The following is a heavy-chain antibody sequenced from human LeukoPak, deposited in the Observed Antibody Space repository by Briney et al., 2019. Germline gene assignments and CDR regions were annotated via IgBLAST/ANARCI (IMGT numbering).Heavy chain of an antibody. D-gene: IGHD3-10*01. CDR2: IWYDGSNK. V-gene: IGHV3-33*06. CDR1: GFTFSSYG. Sequence: GGSLRLSCAASGFTFSSYGMHWVRQAPGKGLEWVAVIWYDGSNKYYADSVKGRFTISRDNSKNTLYLQMNSLRAEDTAVYYCAKDRGWFEELVDDYWGQGTLVTVSS. CDR3: AKDRGWFEELVDDY. J-gene: IGHJ4*02.